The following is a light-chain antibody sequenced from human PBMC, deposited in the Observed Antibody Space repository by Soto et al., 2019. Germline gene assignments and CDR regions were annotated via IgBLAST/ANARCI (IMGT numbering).Light chain of an antibody. V-gene: IGKV3-15*01. CDR3: QQYHNWPPYT. J-gene: IGKJ2*01. CDR2: GAS. Sequence: EIVMTQSPATLSVSPGERATLSCRASQSVSSSLAWYQQKPGQAPRLLIYGASTRATGIPARFSGSGSGTEFPLTISSLQSEDFAVYYCQQYHNWPPYTFGQGTKLEIK. CDR1: QSVSSS.